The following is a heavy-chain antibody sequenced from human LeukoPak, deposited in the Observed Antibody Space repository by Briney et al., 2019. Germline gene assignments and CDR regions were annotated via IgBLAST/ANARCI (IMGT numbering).Heavy chain of an antibody. D-gene: IGHD3-10*01. V-gene: IGHV1-69*13. CDR2: IIPIFGTA. CDR1: GGTFSSYA. Sequence: ASVKVSCKASGGTFSSYAISWVRQAPGQGLECMGGIIPIFGTANYAQKFQGRVTITADESTSTAYMELSSLRSEDTAVYYCARTWFGELLVSNWFDPWGQGTLVTVSS. CDR3: ARTWFGELLVSNWFDP. J-gene: IGHJ5*02.